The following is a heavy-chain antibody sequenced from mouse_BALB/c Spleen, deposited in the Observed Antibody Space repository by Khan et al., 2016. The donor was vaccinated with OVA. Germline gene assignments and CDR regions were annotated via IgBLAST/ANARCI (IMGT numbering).Heavy chain of an antibody. Sequence: VQLQESGPGLVAPSQSLSITCTVSGFSLSRYNIHWVRQPPGKGLEWLGMIWAGGGTDYNSTLKSRLNISKDNSKSQVFLKMNSLQTDDTAMYYCARAYYRYDGYYAMDFWGKGTSVTVSS. CDR1: GFSLSRYN. J-gene: IGHJ4*01. CDR2: IWAGGGT. D-gene: IGHD2-14*01. CDR3: ARAYYRYDGYYAMDF. V-gene: IGHV2-6-4*01.